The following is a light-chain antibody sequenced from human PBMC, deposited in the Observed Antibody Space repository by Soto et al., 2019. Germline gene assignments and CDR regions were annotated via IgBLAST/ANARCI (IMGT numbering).Light chain of an antibody. CDR3: QQAKR. CDR2: GAS. CDR1: QSVSSS. V-gene: IGKV3-15*01. Sequence: EIILTQSPDTLSVSPGERATLSCRASQSVSSSLAWYQQKPGQAPRLLIYGASTRATGIPARFSGSGSGTDFTLTISSLQPEDFATYYCQQAKRFGQGTKVDIK. J-gene: IGKJ1*01.